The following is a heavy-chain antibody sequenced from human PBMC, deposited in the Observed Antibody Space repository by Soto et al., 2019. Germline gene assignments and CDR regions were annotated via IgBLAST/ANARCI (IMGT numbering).Heavy chain of an antibody. V-gene: IGHV1-46*01. J-gene: IGHJ6*02. Sequence: QVQLVQSGAEVKKPGASVKVSCKASGYSLTSYYMHWVRQAPGQGLEWMGIINPSGGSTSYAQKFKGRVTMTRDTSTSTVYMELSSLRSEDTAVYYCASEYSSASRYGMDVWGQGTTVTVSS. D-gene: IGHD6-6*01. CDR3: ASEYSSASRYGMDV. CDR2: INPSGGST. CDR1: GYSLTSYY.